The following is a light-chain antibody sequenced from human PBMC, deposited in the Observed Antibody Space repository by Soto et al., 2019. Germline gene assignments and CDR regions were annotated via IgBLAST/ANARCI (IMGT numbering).Light chain of an antibody. V-gene: IGLV2-14*01. CDR2: EVS. J-gene: IGLJ1*01. Sequence: QSALTQPASVSGSPGQSITISCTGTSSDVGGYNYVSWYQQHPGKAPKLMIYEVSNRHSGVSSHFSGSKSGNTASLTISGLQAEDEADYYCSSYTSSSLYVFGTGTKLTVL. CDR3: SSYTSSSLYV. CDR1: SSDVGGYNY.